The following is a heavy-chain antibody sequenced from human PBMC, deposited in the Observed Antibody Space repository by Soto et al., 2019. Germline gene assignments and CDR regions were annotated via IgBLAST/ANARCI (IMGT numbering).Heavy chain of an antibody. Sequence: TLSLTCTVSGDSISSVDHYWSWIRQPPWKGLEWMGYIYHSGSTHYNPSLNSRLTISIDTSTNRFSLNLTSVTAADTAVYFCARLRWETENNWFDPWGQGALVTVS. V-gene: IGHV4-30-4*08. CDR3: ARLRWETENNWFDP. D-gene: IGHD1-26*01. CDR2: IYHSGST. J-gene: IGHJ5*02. CDR1: GDSISSVDHY.